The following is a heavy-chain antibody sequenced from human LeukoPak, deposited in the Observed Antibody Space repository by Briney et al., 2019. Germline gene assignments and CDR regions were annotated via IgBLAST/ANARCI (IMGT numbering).Heavy chain of an antibody. J-gene: IGHJ4*02. CDR1: GGSFSGYY. V-gene: IGHV4-34*01. Sequence: PSGTLSLTCAVYGGSFSGYYWSWIRQPPGKGLEWIGEINHSGSTNYNPSLKSRVTISVDTSKNQFSLKLSSVTAADTAVYYCARPRYSRFYFDYWGQGTLVTVSS. D-gene: IGHD5-18*01. CDR3: ARPRYSRFYFDY. CDR2: INHSGST.